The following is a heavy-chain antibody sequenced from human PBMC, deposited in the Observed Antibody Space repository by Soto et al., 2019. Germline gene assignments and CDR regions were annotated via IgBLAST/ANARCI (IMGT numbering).Heavy chain of an antibody. CDR3: ARDRLAAGPVGYYYGMDV. Sequence: GGSLRLSCAASGFTFSSYGMHWVRQAAGKGLEWVAVISYDGSNKYYADSVKGRFTISRDNSKNTRYLQMNSLRAEDTAVYYCARDRLAAGPVGYYYGMDVWGQGTTVNVSS. CDR1: GFTFSSYG. CDR2: ISYDGSNK. D-gene: IGHD6-13*01. J-gene: IGHJ6*02. V-gene: IGHV3-30-3*01.